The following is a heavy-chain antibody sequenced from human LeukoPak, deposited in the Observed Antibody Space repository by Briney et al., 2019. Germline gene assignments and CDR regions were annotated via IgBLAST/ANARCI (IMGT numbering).Heavy chain of an antibody. CDR1: GFTFDDYA. V-gene: IGHV3-9*03. D-gene: IGHD2-15*01. CDR3: AKDVSLGFCSGGSCSAHFDH. Sequence: GGSLRLSCAASGFTFDDYAMHWVRQAPGEGLEWVSGISWNSGSIVYVDSVKGRFTISRDNAKNSLYLQMDSLRPEDMALYYCAKDVSLGFCSGGSCSAHFDHWGQGTLVTVSS. J-gene: IGHJ4*02. CDR2: ISWNSGSI.